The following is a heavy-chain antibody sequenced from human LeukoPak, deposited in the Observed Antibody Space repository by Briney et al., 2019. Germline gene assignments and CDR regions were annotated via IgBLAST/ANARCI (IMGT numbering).Heavy chain of an antibody. CDR1: GYTFTSYD. V-gene: IGHV1-8*01. J-gene: IGHJ6*02. CDR2: MNPNSGNT. CDR3: AKRRSSADYYGSGSYYNVDYYYGMDV. Sequence: ASVKVSCKASGYTFTSYDINWVRQATGQGLEWMGWMNPNSGNTGYAQKFQGRVTMTRNTSISTAYMELSSLRSEDTAVYYCAKRRSSADYYGSGSYYNVDYYYGMDVWGQGTTVTVSS. D-gene: IGHD3-10*01.